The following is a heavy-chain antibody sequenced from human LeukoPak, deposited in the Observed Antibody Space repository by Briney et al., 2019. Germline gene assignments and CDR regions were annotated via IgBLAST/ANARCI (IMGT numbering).Heavy chain of an antibody. CDR3: TSHIAVAAKGLY. CDR1: GFTFSGSA. J-gene: IGHJ4*02. CDR2: IRSKANSYAT. V-gene: IGHV3-73*01. Sequence: PGGSLRLSCAASGFTFSGSAMHCVRQASGKGLEWVGRIRSKANSYATAYAASVKGRFTISRDDSKNTAYLQMNSLKTEDTAVYYCTSHIAVAAKGLYWGQGTLVTVSS. D-gene: IGHD6-19*01.